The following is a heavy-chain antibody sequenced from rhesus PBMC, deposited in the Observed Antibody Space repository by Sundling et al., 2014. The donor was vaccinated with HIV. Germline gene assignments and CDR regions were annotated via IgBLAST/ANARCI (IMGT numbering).Heavy chain of an antibody. Sequence: QVQLQESGPGLVKPSETLSLTCAVSNGSFSGDYWGWIRQPPGKGLQWIGFISATGGTTDYNPSLRSRVSIFXDTSKRQFSLNLTSVTAADTAVYYCASEEGGDFAYWGQGVLVTVFS. CDR3: ASEEGGDFAY. J-gene: IGHJ4*01. CDR2: ISATGGTT. V-gene: IGHV4-160*01. CDR1: NGSFSGDY. D-gene: IGHD3-34*01.